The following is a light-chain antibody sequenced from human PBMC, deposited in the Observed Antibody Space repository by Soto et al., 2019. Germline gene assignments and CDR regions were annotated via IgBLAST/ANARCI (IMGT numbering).Light chain of an antibody. CDR2: GAS. CDR3: LHDHNYPWT. V-gene: IGKV1-6*01. J-gene: IGKJ1*01. CDR1: QVIRND. Sequence: AIQMTQSPSSLSASVGDRVTITCRASQVIRNDLGWYQQKPGKAPKLLIYGASNLQSGVPSMFSGSGSVTDFTLNVTSLQPEDFATYYCLHDHNYPWTFGQGTKVDI.